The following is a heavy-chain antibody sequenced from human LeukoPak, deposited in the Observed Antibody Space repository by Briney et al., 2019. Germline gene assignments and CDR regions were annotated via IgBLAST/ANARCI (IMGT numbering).Heavy chain of an antibody. CDR2: ISYDGSNI. D-gene: IGHD2-21*01. V-gene: IGHV3-30*03. Sequence: PGGSLRLSCAASGFTFSSYGMHWVRQAPGKGLEWVAVISYDGSNIYYADSVKGRFTISRDNSKNTLYLQMNSLRAEDTALYYCARDYSRMDAFDIWGQGTMVTVSS. CDR3: ARDYSRMDAFDI. J-gene: IGHJ3*02. CDR1: GFTFSSYG.